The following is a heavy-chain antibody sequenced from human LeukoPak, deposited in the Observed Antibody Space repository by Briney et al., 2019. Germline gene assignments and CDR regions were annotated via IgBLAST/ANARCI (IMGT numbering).Heavy chain of an antibody. CDR1: GYSISSSYY. D-gene: IGHD4-17*01. V-gene: IGHV4-38-2*02. J-gene: IGHJ4*02. CDR3: ARGAATVTTGLDY. CDR2: IYHSGST. Sequence: PSETLSLTCTVSGYSISSSYYWGWIRQPPGKGLEWIGSIYHSGSTYYNPSLKSRVTISVDTSKNHFSLRLSSVTAADTAVYYCARGAATVTTGLDYWGQGTLVTVSS.